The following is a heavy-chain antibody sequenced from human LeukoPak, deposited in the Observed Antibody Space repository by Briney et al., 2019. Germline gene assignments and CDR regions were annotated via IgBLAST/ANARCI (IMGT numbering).Heavy chain of an antibody. Sequence: GGPLRLSCAAAGFTFSDYYLGWVRQAPGKGLEWISYISGGGDAIYFADSLKGRFTISRDNAKNSLFLQMNSLRAEDSAVYYCARRTGHSYFDSWGQGTLVTVSS. CDR1: GFTFSDYY. V-gene: IGHV3-11*01. CDR2: ISGGGDAI. D-gene: IGHD3/OR15-3a*01. J-gene: IGHJ4*02. CDR3: ARRTGHSYFDS.